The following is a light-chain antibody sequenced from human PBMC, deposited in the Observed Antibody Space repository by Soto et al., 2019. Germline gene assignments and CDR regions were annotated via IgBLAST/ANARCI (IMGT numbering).Light chain of an antibody. Sequence: DLVMTQSPLSLPVTPGEPASISCRSSQSLLHSNGYNYLDWYLQKPGQSPQLLIYLGSNRASGVPDRFSGSGSGTDFTLKISRVEAEDVGVYYCMQALQTPLFGQGTKVELK. CDR1: QSLLHSNGYNY. J-gene: IGKJ1*01. CDR2: LGS. V-gene: IGKV2-28*01. CDR3: MQALQTPL.